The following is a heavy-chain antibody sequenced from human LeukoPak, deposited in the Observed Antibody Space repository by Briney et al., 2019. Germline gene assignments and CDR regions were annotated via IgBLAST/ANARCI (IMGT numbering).Heavy chain of an antibody. J-gene: IGHJ6*04. D-gene: IGHD6-13*01. Sequence: GRSLRLSCTASGFTFADYAMSWVRQAPGKGLEWVGFIRSKAYGGTTEYAASVKGRFTISRDDSKSIAYLQMNSLKTEDTAVYYCTAPGPGSSGYYYYGMDVWGKGTTVTVSS. CDR1: GFTFADYA. CDR3: TAPGPGSSGYYYYGMDV. CDR2: IRSKAYGGTT. V-gene: IGHV3-49*04.